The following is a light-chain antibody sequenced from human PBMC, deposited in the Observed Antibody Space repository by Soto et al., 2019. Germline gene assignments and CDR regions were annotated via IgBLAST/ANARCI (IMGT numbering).Light chain of an antibody. Sequence: EIVLTQSPATLSLSPGERATLSCRASQSVSRFFAWYQQKPGQAPRLLIYDTSNRATGIPARFSGSGSGTDFTLTISSLEPEDFAIYYCQQSSRWPLTFGQGTRVEIK. CDR1: QSVSRF. V-gene: IGKV3-11*01. CDR2: DTS. CDR3: QQSSRWPLT. J-gene: IGKJ1*01.